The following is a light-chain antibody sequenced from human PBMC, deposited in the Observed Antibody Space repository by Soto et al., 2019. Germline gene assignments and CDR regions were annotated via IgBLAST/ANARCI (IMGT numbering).Light chain of an antibody. CDR1: QLISSW. Sequence: DIEMTQSPSTLSAAGGVRVTITCRAGQLISSWLAWYQHKPGKAPKLLIYDASSLESGVPSRFSGSGSGTEFTLTIASLQPDDFATYYCQQYNSYPWTFGQGTKVDI. CDR2: DAS. CDR3: QQYNSYPWT. V-gene: IGKV1-5*01. J-gene: IGKJ1*01.